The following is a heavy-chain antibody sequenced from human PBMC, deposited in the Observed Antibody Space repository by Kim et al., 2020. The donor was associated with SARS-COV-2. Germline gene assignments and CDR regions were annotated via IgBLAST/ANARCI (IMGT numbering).Heavy chain of an antibody. CDR2: INHSGST. Sequence: SETLSLTCAVYGGSFSGYYWSWIRQPPGKGLEWIGEINHSGSTNYNPSLKSRVTISVDTSKNQFSLKLSSVTAADTAVYYCARRYQLLFPFDYWGQGTLV. V-gene: IGHV4-34*01. D-gene: IGHD2-2*01. CDR3: ARRYQLLFPFDY. CDR1: GGSFSGYY. J-gene: IGHJ4*02.